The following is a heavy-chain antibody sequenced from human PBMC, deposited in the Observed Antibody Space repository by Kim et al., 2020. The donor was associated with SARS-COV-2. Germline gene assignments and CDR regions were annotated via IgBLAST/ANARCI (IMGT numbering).Heavy chain of an antibody. Sequence: ASVKVSCKASGYTFTSYYMHWVRQAPGQGLEWMGIINPSGGSTSYAQKFQGRVTMTRDTSTSTVYMELSSLRCEDTAVYYCARDRSLYYDYIWGSYRYGWFDPWGTGTLVTVSS. CDR2: INPSGGST. CDR1: GYTFTSYY. D-gene: IGHD3-16*02. J-gene: IGHJ5*02. CDR3: ARDRSLYYDYIWGSYRYGWFDP. V-gene: IGHV1-46*01.